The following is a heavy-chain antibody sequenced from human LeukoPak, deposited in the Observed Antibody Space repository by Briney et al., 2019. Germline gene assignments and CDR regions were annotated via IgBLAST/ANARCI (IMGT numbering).Heavy chain of an antibody. Sequence: KASQTLSLTCTVSGGSISSGSYYWSWIRQPAGKGLEWIGRIYTSGSTNYNPSLKSRVTISVDTSKNQFSLKLSSVTAADTAVYYCARVVAANRADYFDYWRQGTLVTVSS. V-gene: IGHV4-61*02. CDR2: IYTSGST. D-gene: IGHD2-15*01. CDR1: GGSISSGSYY. CDR3: ARVVAANRADYFDY. J-gene: IGHJ4*02.